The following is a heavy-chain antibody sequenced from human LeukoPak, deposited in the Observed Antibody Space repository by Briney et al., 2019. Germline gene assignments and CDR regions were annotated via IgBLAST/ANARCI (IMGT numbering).Heavy chain of an antibody. J-gene: IGHJ2*01. CDR2: IYYSGST. CDR3: ATNQGYSGYGSYWYFDL. V-gene: IGHV4-30-4*01. Sequence: SQTLSLTCTVSGGSISSGDYYWSWIRQPPGKGLEWIGYIYYSGSTYYNPSLKSRVTRSVDTSKNQFSLKLSSATAADTAVYYCATNQGYSGYGSYWYFDLWGRGTLVTVSS. CDR1: GGSISSGDYY. D-gene: IGHD5-12*01.